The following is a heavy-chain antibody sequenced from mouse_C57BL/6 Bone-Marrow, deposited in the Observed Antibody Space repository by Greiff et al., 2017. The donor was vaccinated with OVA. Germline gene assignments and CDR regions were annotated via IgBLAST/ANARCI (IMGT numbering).Heavy chain of an antibody. D-gene: IGHD1-1*01. Sequence: EVKLVESGGGLVKPGGSLKLSCAASGFTFSDYGMHWVRQAPEKGLEWVAYISSGSSTIYYADTVKGRFTISRDNAKNTLFLQMTSLRSEDTAMYYWASGYYGSSRAMDYWGQGTSVTVSS. J-gene: IGHJ4*01. V-gene: IGHV5-17*01. CDR3: ASGYYGSSRAMDY. CDR2: ISSGSSTI. CDR1: GFTFSDYG.